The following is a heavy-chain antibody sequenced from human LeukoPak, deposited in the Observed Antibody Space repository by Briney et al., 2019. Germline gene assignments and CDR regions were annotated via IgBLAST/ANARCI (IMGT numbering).Heavy chain of an antibody. D-gene: IGHD3-3*01. J-gene: IGHJ6*02. CDR2: MNPNSGNT. CDR1: GYTFTSYD. V-gene: IGHV1-8*01. CDR3: ATEYDFWSGYYTTTPYGMDV. Sequence: ASVKVSCKASGYTFTSYDINWVRQATGQGLEWMGWMNPNSGNTGYAQKFQGRVTMTRNTSISTAYMELSSLRSEDTAVYYCATEYDFWSGYYTTTPYGMDVWGQGTTVTVSS.